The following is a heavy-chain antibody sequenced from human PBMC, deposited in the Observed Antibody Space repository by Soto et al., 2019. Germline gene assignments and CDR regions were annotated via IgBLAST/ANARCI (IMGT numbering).Heavy chain of an antibody. J-gene: IGHJ4*02. Sequence: QVQLVQSGAEVKKPGASVKVSCKASGYTFTSYGISWVRQAPGQGLEWMGWISAYNGNTNYAQKPQGRVTMTTDTSTSTAYMELRSLRSDDTAVYYCARGTEDDDFWSGLAVTRNDYWGQGTLVTVSS. D-gene: IGHD3-3*01. V-gene: IGHV1-18*01. CDR3: ARGTEDDDFWSGLAVTRNDY. CDR1: GYTFTSYG. CDR2: ISAYNGNT.